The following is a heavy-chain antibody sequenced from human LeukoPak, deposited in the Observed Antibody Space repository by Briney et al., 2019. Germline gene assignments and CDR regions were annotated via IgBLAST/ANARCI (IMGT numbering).Heavy chain of an antibody. Sequence: PGGSLRLSCAASGFTFDDYGMNWVRQAPGKGLEWVSGINWNGGSTGYADSVKGRFTISRDNAKNSLYLQMNSLRAEDAAVYYCAKVMRGIAVAGTSDYWGQGTLVTVSS. J-gene: IGHJ4*02. CDR2: INWNGGST. D-gene: IGHD6-19*01. CDR1: GFTFDDYG. V-gene: IGHV3-20*04. CDR3: AKVMRGIAVAGTSDY.